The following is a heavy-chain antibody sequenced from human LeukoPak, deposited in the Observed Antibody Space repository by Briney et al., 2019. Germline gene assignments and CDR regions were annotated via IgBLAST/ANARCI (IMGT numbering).Heavy chain of an antibody. V-gene: IGHV3-53*01. CDR3: ARSSLCSSTSCYSAAPEHFDY. CDR1: GFTVSSNY. Sequence: GGSLRLSCAASGFTVSSNYMSWVRQAPGKGLEWVSVIYSGGSTYYADSVKGRFTISRDNSKNTLYLQMNSLRAGDTAVYYCARSSLCSSTSCYSAAPEHFDYWGQGTLVTVSS. J-gene: IGHJ4*02. CDR2: IYSGGST. D-gene: IGHD2-2*02.